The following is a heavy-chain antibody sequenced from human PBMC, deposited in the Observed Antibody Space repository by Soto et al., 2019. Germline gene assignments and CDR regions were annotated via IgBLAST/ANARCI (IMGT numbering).Heavy chain of an antibody. D-gene: IGHD2-15*01. CDR1: GGTFSSYA. Sequence: GASVKVSCKASGGTFSSYAISWVRQAPGQGLEWMGGIIPIFGTANYAQKFQGRVTNTADESTSTAYMELSSLRSEDTAVYYCASSRVVVAAWTNWFDPWGQGTLVTVSS. V-gene: IGHV1-69*13. CDR2: IIPIFGTA. CDR3: ASSRVVVAAWTNWFDP. J-gene: IGHJ5*02.